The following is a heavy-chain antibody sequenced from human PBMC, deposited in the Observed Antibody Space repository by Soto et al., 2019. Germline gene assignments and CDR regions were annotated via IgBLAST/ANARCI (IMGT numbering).Heavy chain of an antibody. J-gene: IGHJ4*02. CDR1: GFMFSSYW. CDR3: ATDILDF. V-gene: IGHV3-7*05. Sequence: DVQLVESGGGLVQPGGCLRLSCAATGFMFSSYWMTWVRQAPGKGLEWVANINQNGSERYYVDSVEGRFTISRDNAKNSVFLQMNNLRVEDTAMYYCATDILDFWGQGTLVTVSS. D-gene: IGHD3-9*01. CDR2: INQNGSER.